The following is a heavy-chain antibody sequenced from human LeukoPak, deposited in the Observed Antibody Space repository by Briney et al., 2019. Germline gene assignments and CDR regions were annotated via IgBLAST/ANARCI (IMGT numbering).Heavy chain of an antibody. CDR1: GSRFTSYW. CDR2: IYPGDSDT. J-gene: IGHJ6*02. D-gene: IGHD6-19*01. CDR3: ARATRDSSGWSTYGMDV. Sequence: GESLEISCKGSGSRFTSYWIGWVRQMPGKGLEGMGIIYPGDSDTRYSPSFQGQVTISADKSISTAYLQWSSLKASDIAMYYCARATRDSSGWSTYGMDVWGQGTTVTVSS. V-gene: IGHV5-51*01.